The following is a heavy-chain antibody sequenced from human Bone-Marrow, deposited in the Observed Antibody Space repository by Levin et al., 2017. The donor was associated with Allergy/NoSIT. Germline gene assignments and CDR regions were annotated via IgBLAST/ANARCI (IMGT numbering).Heavy chain of an antibody. Sequence: TSETLSLTCSVSGGSITTGGYYWTWIRQHPGKGLEWIAYISYNGDSYYNPSLTSRLTISADTSKNEISLRMTSVTAADTAVYYCARGHVNGDYFDFWGQGTLVTVSS. D-gene: IGHD4-17*01. CDR1: GGSITTGGYY. CDR2: ISYNGDS. J-gene: IGHJ4*01. V-gene: IGHV4-31*03. CDR3: ARGHVNGDYFDF.